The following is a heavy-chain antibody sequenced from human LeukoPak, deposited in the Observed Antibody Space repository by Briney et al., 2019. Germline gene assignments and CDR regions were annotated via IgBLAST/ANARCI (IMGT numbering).Heavy chain of an antibody. CDR2: ISYDGSNK. CDR1: GFTFSNAW. D-gene: IGHD5-18*01. J-gene: IGHJ4*02. V-gene: IGHV3-30*18. Sequence: GGSLRLSCAASGFTFSNAWMSWVRQAPGKGLEWVAVISYDGSNKYYADSVKGRFTISRDNSKNTLYLQMNSLRAEDTAVYYCAKVLRGYSYGRGVFDYWGQGTLVTVSS. CDR3: AKVLRGYSYGRGVFDY.